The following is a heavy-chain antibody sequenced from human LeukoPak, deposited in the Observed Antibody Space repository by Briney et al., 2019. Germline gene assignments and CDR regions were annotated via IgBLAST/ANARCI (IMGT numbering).Heavy chain of an antibody. CDR3: ARDVHGDYGSGWFDP. V-gene: IGHV1-69*05. D-gene: IGHD4-17*01. CDR2: LMPLFGTA. J-gene: IGHJ5*02. Sequence: SVKVSCKTSGGTFNNSAISWVRQAPGQGLEWLGGLMPLFGTAGYAQKFQGRVTITKDESTRTVYLELTSLTSDDTAVYYCARDVHGDYGSGWFDPWGQGTLVSVSS. CDR1: GGTFNNSA.